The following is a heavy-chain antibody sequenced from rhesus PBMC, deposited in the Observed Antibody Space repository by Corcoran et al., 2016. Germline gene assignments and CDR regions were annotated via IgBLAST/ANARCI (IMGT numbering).Heavy chain of an antibody. CDR1: GGSISSSNW. J-gene: IGHJ4*01. CDR2: IKGSGGTT. D-gene: IGHD6-13*01. CDR3: ARGWGSWSSYFDY. V-gene: IGHV4-93*02. Sequence: QVQLQESGPAVVKPSETLSLTCAVSGGSISSSNWWSWIRLSPGKGLEWFGGIKGSGGTTESTPSLRSRVTISIDTTKIQFSLQLSSVTAADSAVYYCARGWGSWSSYFDYWGQGVLVTVSS.